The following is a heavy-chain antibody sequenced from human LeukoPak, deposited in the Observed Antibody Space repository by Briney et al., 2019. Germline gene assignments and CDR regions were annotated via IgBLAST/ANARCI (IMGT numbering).Heavy chain of an antibody. CDR3: ARSSGTSGSYYYYYGMDV. J-gene: IGHJ6*02. V-gene: IGHV1-18*01. CDR2: ISAYNGNT. CDR1: GYTFTSYG. D-gene: IGHD2-2*01. Sequence: VASVKVSCKASGYTFTSYGISWVRQAPGQGLEWMGWISAYNGNTNYAQKLQGRVTMTTDTSTSTAYMELRSLRSDDTAVYYCARSSGTSGSYYYYYGMDVWGQGTTVTVSS.